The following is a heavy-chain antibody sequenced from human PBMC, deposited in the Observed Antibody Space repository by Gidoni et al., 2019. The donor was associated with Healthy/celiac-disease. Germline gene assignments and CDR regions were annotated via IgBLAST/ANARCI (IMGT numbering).Heavy chain of an antibody. Sequence: VSGGSISSGSYYWSWIRQPAGKGLEWIGRIYTSGGTNYNPSLKSRVTISVDTSKNQFSLKLSSVTAADTAVYYCATRITGTGAFDYWGQGTLVTVSS. V-gene: IGHV4-61*02. CDR3: ATRITGTGAFDY. CDR1: GGSISSGSYY. D-gene: IGHD1-20*01. CDR2: IYTSGGT. J-gene: IGHJ4*02.